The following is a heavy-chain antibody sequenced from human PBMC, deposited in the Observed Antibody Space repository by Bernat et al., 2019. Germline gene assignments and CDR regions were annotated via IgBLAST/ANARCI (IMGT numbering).Heavy chain of an antibody. CDR3: ARLRWYWFDP. D-gene: IGHD6-13*01. CDR2: IYYRGST. Sequence: QVQLQESGPGLVKPSETLSLTCTVSGGSISSYYWSWIRQPPGKGLEWIGYIYYRGSTNYNPSLKSRVTISVDTSKNQFSLKLSSVTAADTAVYYCARLRWYWFDPWGQGTLVTVSS. CDR1: GGSISSYY. J-gene: IGHJ5*02. V-gene: IGHV4-59*08.